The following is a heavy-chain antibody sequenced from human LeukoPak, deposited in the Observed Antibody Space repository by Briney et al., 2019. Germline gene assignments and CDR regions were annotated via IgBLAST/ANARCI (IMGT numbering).Heavy chain of an antibody. Sequence: SETVSLICAVYGGSFSGYYWSWIRQPPGKGLEWIGEINYSGSPNYNPSLKSRATISVDTSKDQFSLKRTSVTAADTAVYYWARGGLYCSSSSCTPDWFDPWGQGTLVTVSS. J-gene: IGHJ5*02. D-gene: IGHD2-2*01. V-gene: IGHV4-34*01. CDR1: GGSFSGYY. CDR2: INYSGSP. CDR3: ARGGLYCSSSSCTPDWFDP.